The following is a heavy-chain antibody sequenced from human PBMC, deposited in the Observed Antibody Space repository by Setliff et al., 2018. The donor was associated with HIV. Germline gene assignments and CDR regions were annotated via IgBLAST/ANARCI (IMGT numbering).Heavy chain of an antibody. D-gene: IGHD1-26*01. J-gene: IGHJ4*02. Sequence: SETLSLPCAVYGVSFSGYSWSWIRQPPGKGLEWSGEIFHNGTINCNPSRKSRVALSIDTFKSQISLNMTSLTTADTAIYYCGRGPHIVGAPWAVIDSWAQGKPVTVSS. V-gene: IGHV4-34*01. CDR2: IFHNGTI. CDR3: GRGPHIVGAPWAVIDS. CDR1: GVSFSGYS.